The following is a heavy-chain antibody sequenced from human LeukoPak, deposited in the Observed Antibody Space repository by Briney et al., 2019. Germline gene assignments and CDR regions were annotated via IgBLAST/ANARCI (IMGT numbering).Heavy chain of an antibody. CDR1: GFTFSSYA. CDR3: ARVRLSGSYFFDY. J-gene: IGHJ4*02. CDR2: ISSNGGST. V-gene: IGHV3-64*01. D-gene: IGHD1-26*01. Sequence: PGGSLRLSCAASGFTFSSYAMHWVRQAPGKGLEYVSAISSNGGSTYYANSVKGRFTIPRDNSKNTLYLQMGSLRAEDMAVYYCARVRLSGSYFFDYWGQGTLVTVSS.